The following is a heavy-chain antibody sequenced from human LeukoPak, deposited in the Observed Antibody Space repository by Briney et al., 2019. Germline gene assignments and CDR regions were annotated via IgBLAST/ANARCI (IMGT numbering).Heavy chain of an antibody. CDR3: AKVLGLVCLDY. Sequence: GGSLRLSCAASGFTFSSYAMSWVRQAPGKGLEWVSTISGSGGGTYYADSVKGRFTVSRDNSRNTVYLQMNSLRAEDTAVYYCAKVLGLVCLDYWGQGTLVTVSS. CDR2: ISGSGGGT. D-gene: IGHD2-2*01. J-gene: IGHJ4*02. CDR1: GFTFSSYA. V-gene: IGHV3-23*01.